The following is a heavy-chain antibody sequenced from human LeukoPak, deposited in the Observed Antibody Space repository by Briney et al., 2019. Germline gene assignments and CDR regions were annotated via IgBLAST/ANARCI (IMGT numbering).Heavy chain of an antibody. J-gene: IGHJ1*01. CDR1: GGSISSYY. V-gene: IGHV4-59*01. CDR2: IYYSGST. CDR3: AISIAAAGFEYFQH. D-gene: IGHD6-13*01. Sequence: SETLSLTCTVSGGSISSYYWSWIRQPPGKGLEWIGYIYYSGSTNYNPSLKSRVTISVDTSKNQFSLKLSSVTAADTAVYYCAISIAAAGFEYFQHWGQGTLATVSS.